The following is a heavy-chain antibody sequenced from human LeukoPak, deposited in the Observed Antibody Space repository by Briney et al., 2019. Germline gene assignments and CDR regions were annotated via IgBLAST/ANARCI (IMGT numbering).Heavy chain of an antibody. Sequence: PGGSLRLSCAASGFTFSSYGMDWVRQAPGKGLEWVAVISYDGSNKYYADSVKGRFTISRDNSKNTLYLQMNSLRAEDTAVYYCAKGEDYGDYRLGYWGQGTLVTVSS. J-gene: IGHJ4*02. V-gene: IGHV3-30*18. CDR3: AKGEDYGDYRLGY. D-gene: IGHD4-17*01. CDR1: GFTFSSYG. CDR2: ISYDGSNK.